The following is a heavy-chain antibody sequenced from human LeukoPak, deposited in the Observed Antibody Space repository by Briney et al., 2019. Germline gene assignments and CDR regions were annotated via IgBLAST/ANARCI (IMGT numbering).Heavy chain of an antibody. CDR2: INPNSGGT. D-gene: IGHD6-6*01. J-gene: IGHJ5*02. V-gene: IGHV1-2*02. Sequence: ASVKVSCKASGYTFTGYYMHWVRQAPGQGLEWMGWINPNSGGTNYAQKFQGRVTMTRDTSISTAYMELSRLRSDDTAVYYCARGPSIAARFWFDPWGQGTLDTVSS. CDR1: GYTFTGYY. CDR3: ARGPSIAARFWFDP.